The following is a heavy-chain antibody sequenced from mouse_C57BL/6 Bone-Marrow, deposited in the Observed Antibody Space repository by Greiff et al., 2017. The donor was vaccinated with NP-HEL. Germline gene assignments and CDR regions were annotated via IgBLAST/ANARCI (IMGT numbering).Heavy chain of an antibody. CDR3: TREGPDGPYAMDY. J-gene: IGHJ4*01. D-gene: IGHD2-3*01. Sequence: EVQRVESGEGLVKPGGSLKLSCAASGFTFSSYAMSWVRQTPEKRLEWVAYISSGGDYIYYADTVKGRFTISRDNARNTLYLQMSSLKSEDTAMYYCTREGPDGPYAMDYWGQGTSVTVSS. CDR2: ISSGGDYI. V-gene: IGHV5-9-1*02. CDR1: GFTFSSYA.